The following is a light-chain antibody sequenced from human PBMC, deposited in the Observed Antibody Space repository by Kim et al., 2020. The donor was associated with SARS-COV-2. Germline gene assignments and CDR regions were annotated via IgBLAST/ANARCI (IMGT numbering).Light chain of an antibody. J-gene: IGKJ4*01. CDR1: QSVSSSY. CDR2: GAS. V-gene: IGKV3-20*01. CDR3: QQYGSSPLLT. Sequence: EIVLTQSPGTLSLSPGERATLSCRASQSVSSSYLSWYQQKPGQAPRLLIYGASTRAAGIPDRFSGSESGTDFTLTISRLEPEDFAVYYCQQYGSSPLLTFGGGTEVEI.